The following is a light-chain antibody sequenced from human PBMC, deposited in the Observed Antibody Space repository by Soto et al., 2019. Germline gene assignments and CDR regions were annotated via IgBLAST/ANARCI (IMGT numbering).Light chain of an antibody. CDR1: QTISTW. V-gene: IGKV1-5*01. Sequence: DLPMTQSPSTLAASVGDRVTITCRASQTISTWLAWYQQKPGKAPQLLIYDASSLESGVPSRFSGSGSGTEFTLTISSLQPDDFATYYCQHYNSYSPTFGLGTKVEIK. CDR3: QHYNSYSPT. J-gene: IGKJ1*01. CDR2: DAS.